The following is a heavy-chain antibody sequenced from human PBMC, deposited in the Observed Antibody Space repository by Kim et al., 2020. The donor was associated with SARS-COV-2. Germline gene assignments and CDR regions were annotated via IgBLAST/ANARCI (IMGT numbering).Heavy chain of an antibody. CDR1: GDSVSSNSAA. D-gene: IGHD3-3*01. CDR2: TYYRSKWYN. CDR3: ARARSLDRITIFGVDHYWYFDL. Sequence: SQTLSLTCAISGDSVSSNSAAWNWIRQSPSRGLEWLGRTYYRSKWYNDYAVSVKSRITINPDTSKNQFSLQLNSVTPEDTAVYYCARARSLDRITIFGVDHYWYFDLWGRGTLVTVSS. J-gene: IGHJ2*01. V-gene: IGHV6-1*01.